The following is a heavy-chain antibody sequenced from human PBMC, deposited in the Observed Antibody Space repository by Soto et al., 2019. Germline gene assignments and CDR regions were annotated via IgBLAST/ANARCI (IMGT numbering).Heavy chain of an antibody. CDR2: ISAHSGNT. CDR3: ARGRDGDY. J-gene: IGHJ4*02. V-gene: IGHV1-18*01. CDR1: GYAFTTYG. Sequence: QVHLVQSGAEVKKPGASVKGSCKGSGYAFTTYGTTWVRQAPGQGLEWMGWISAHSGNTNYAQKLQGRVTVTRDTSTSTAYMELRSLRSAVTAVYYCARGRDGDYWGQGALVTVSS. D-gene: IGHD6-6*01.